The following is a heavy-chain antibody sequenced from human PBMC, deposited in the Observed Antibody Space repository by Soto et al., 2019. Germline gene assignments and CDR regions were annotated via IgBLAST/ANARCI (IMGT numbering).Heavy chain of an antibody. J-gene: IGHJ3*02. CDR1: GYTFTGYY. D-gene: IGHD4-17*01. Sequence: QVQLVQSGAEVKKPGASVKVSCKASGYTFTGYYMHWMRQAPEQALEWKGWINPNSGGTNYAQKFQGWVTMTRDTSISTAYMELSRLRSDDTAVYYCAIAYDYGDYDAFDIWGQGTMVTVSS. CDR2: INPNSGGT. V-gene: IGHV1-2*04. CDR3: AIAYDYGDYDAFDI.